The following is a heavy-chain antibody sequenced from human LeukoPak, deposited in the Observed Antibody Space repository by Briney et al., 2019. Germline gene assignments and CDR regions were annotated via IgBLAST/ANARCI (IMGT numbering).Heavy chain of an antibody. J-gene: IGHJ4*02. V-gene: IGHV1-46*01. CDR2: INPSDGST. D-gene: IGHD2/OR15-2a*01. CDR3: ARHQGAGEYPFDY. CDR1: GYTFSSYY. Sequence: GASEKVSCKASGYTFSSYYMHWVRQAPGQGLEWMGIINPSDGSTTYAQRFQGRVTLTRDTSTSTVYMELSSLRSEDTAVYYCARHQGAGEYPFDYWGQGTLVTVSS.